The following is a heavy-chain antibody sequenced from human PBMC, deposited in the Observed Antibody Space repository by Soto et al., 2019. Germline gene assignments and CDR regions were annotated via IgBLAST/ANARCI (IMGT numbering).Heavy chain of an antibody. CDR2: MIPIFGTA. D-gene: IGHD3-22*01. Sequence: SSVKVSCKASGGTFSSYAISWVRQAPGQGLEWMGGMIPIFGTANYAQKFQGRVTITADKSTSTAYMELSSLRSEDTAVYYCATHQGTYYYDSSGPEGPYLYYYGMDVWGQGTTVTVSS. CDR3: ATHQGTYYYDSSGPEGPYLYYYGMDV. CDR1: GGTFSSYA. J-gene: IGHJ6*02. V-gene: IGHV1-69*06.